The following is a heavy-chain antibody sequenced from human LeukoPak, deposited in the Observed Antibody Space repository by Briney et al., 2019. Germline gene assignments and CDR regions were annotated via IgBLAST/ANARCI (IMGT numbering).Heavy chain of an antibody. CDR1: GFTVSSNY. CDR3: AKDPVAGAPHFFDI. J-gene: IGHJ3*02. D-gene: IGHD3-3*02. Sequence: GGSPRLSCAASGFTVSSNYMSWVRQAPGKGLEWVSVIYSGGSTYYADSVKGRFTISRDNSKNTLYLQMNSLRDDDTAVYYCAKDPVAGAPHFFDIWGQGTMVTVSS. V-gene: IGHV3-53*01. CDR2: IYSGGST.